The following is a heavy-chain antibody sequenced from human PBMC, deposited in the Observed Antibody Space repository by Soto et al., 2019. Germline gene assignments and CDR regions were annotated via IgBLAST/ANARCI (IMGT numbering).Heavy chain of an antibody. Sequence: SESLSLTCAVSGGSIGTSAYYWGWIRQAPGKGLEWIGSINHSGNTYLSPSLKDRVTMSVDTSKNSFSLKLRSATAADTGLYYCSRRAPEGFDPWGQGTLVTVSS. CDR1: GGSIGTSAYY. J-gene: IGHJ5*02. V-gene: IGHV4-39*01. CDR3: SRRAPEGFDP. CDR2: INHSGNT.